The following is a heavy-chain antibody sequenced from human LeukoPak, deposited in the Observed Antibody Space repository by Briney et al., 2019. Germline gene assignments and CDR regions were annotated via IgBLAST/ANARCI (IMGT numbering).Heavy chain of an antibody. Sequence: GASVKVSCKVSGYTLTELSMHWVRQAPGKGLEWMGGFDPEDGETIYAQKFQGRVTMTEDTSTDTAYMELSSLRSEDTAVYYCATEARIYDYVWGSYRYDYWGQGTLVTVSS. J-gene: IGHJ4*02. CDR2: FDPEDGET. V-gene: IGHV1-24*01. CDR3: ATEARIYDYVWGSYRYDY. D-gene: IGHD3-16*02. CDR1: GYTLTELS.